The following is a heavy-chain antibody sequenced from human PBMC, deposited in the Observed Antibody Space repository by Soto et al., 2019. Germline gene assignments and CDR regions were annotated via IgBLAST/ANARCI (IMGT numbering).Heavy chain of an antibody. J-gene: IGHJ5*02. CDR2: INSSGEK. CDR3: ARRRLAVAVSPWFDP. Sequence: QVTLKESGPVLVKPTETLTLRCTVSGLSITDSEMGVSWIRQPPGQPLEWLAHINSSGEKSYRTFLKSRLAISKDTSKSQIGLTMTNMDPADTATYYCARRRLAVAVSPWFDPWGQGIPVTVSS. D-gene: IGHD6-19*01. CDR1: GLSITDSEMG. V-gene: IGHV2-26*01.